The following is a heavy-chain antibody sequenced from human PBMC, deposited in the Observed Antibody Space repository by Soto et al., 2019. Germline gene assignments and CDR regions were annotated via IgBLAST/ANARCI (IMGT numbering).Heavy chain of an antibody. CDR2: ISYDGSNK. J-gene: IGHJ2*01. Sequence: VQLVESGGGVVQPGRSLRLSCAASGFTFSSYGMHWVRQAPGKGLECVAVISYDGSNKYYADSVKGRFTISRDNSKNTLYLQMNSLRAEDTAVYYCAKASSPYGVWYFDLWGRGTLVTVSS. V-gene: IGHV3-30*18. D-gene: IGHD6-6*01. CDR1: GFTFSSYG. CDR3: AKASSPYGVWYFDL.